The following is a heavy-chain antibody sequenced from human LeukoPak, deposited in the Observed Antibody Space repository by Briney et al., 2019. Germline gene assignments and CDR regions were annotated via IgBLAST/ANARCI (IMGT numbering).Heavy chain of an antibody. J-gene: IGHJ4*02. CDR3: ARLIAARPKAVDY. CDR1: GGSFSGYY. D-gene: IGHD6-6*01. CDR2: INHSGST. V-gene: IGHV4-34*01. Sequence: SETLSLTCAVYGGSFSGYYWSWIRQPPGKGLEWIGEINHSGSTNYNPSLKSRVTISVDTSKNQFSLKLSSVTAADTAVYYCARLIAARPKAVDYWGQGTLVTVPS.